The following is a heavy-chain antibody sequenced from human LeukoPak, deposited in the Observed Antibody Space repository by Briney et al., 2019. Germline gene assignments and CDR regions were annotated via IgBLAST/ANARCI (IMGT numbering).Heavy chain of an antibody. Sequence: GGSLRLSCAASGFTFSSYAMSWVRQAPGKGLEWVSAISGSSETSYYADSVKGRFTISRDNSKNTLCLQMSSLRAEDTAIYYCAKDSRAGTTWGRPDDWGQGTLVTVSS. CDR1: GFTFSSYA. V-gene: IGHV3-23*01. CDR2: ISGSSETS. D-gene: IGHD1-7*01. J-gene: IGHJ4*02. CDR3: AKDSRAGTTWGRPDD.